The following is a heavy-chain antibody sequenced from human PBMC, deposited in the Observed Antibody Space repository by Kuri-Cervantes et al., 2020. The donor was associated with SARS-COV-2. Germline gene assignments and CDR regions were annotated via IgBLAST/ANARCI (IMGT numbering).Heavy chain of an antibody. V-gene: IGHV4-59*08. Sequence: ESLKISCTVSGGSISSYYWSWIRQPPGKGLEWIGYIYYSGSTYYNPSLKSRVTISVDTSKNQFSLKLSSVTAADTAVYYCARVGRAGPFDYWGQGTLVTVSS. CDR2: IYYSGST. CDR1: GGSISSYY. D-gene: IGHD6-13*01. CDR3: ARVGRAGPFDY. J-gene: IGHJ4*02.